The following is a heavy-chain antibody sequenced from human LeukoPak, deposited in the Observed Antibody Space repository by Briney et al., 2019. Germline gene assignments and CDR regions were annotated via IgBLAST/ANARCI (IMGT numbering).Heavy chain of an antibody. Sequence: PGGTLRLSCVASGFTFSSYAVHWVRQAPGKGLEWVTVISYDGSNKYYADSVKGRFTISRDNSKNTLYLQMNSLRAEDTAVYYCARDGRSGSNYGRIDYWGQGTLVTVSS. J-gene: IGHJ4*02. D-gene: IGHD1-26*01. V-gene: IGHV3-30*04. CDR2: ISYDGSNK. CDR1: GFTFSSYA. CDR3: ARDGRSGSNYGRIDY.